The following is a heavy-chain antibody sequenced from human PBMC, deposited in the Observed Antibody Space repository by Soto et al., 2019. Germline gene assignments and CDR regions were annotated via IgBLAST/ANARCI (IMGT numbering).Heavy chain of an antibody. D-gene: IGHD6-13*01. CDR1: GGTFSSYT. CDR3: ARDSRGQLALDY. Sequence: SVKVSCKASGGTFSSYTISWVRQAPGQGLEWMGRIIPIHGIANYAQKFQGRVTITADKSTSTAYMELSSLRSEDTAVYYCARDSRGQLALDYWGQGTLVTVSS. V-gene: IGHV1-69*04. CDR2: IIPIHGIA. J-gene: IGHJ4*02.